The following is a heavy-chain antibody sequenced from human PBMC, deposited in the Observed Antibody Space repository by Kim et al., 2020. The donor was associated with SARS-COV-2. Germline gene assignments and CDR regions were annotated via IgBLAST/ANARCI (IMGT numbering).Heavy chain of an antibody. V-gene: IGHV3-23*01. J-gene: IGHJ6*02. D-gene: IGHD2-2*01. CDR3: VKEGAPAAKYGMDV. Sequence: AHSVKGRFTISRDNPKNTLYLQMNGLRAEDTAVYYCVKEGAPAAKYGMDVWGQGTTVTVSS.